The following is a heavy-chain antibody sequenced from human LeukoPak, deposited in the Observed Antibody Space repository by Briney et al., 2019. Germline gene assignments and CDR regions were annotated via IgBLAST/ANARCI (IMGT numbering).Heavy chain of an antibody. CDR1: GFIFDDYG. CDR3: ARAHYSGSFGY. D-gene: IGHD1-26*01. Sequence: TGGSLRLSCAASGFIFDDYGMSWVRQAPGKGLEWVSGINWNGGSTGYADSVKGRSTISRDNAKNSLYLQMNSLRAEDTALYYCARAHYSGSFGYWGQGTLVTVSS. V-gene: IGHV3-20*04. CDR2: INWNGGST. J-gene: IGHJ4*02.